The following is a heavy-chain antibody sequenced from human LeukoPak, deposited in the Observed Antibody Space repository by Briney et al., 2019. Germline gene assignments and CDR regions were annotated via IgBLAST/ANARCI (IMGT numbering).Heavy chain of an antibody. CDR1: GYTFTSYG. CDR2: ISAYNGNT. CDR3: ARLAAAGTYYCYYMDV. D-gene: IGHD6-13*01. V-gene: IGHV1-18*01. Sequence: ASVKVSCKASGYTFTSYGISWVRQAPGQGLEWMGWISAYNGNTNYAQKLQGRVTMTTDTSTSTAYMELRSLRSDDTAVYYCARLAAAGTYYCYYMDVWGKGTTVTVSS. J-gene: IGHJ6*03.